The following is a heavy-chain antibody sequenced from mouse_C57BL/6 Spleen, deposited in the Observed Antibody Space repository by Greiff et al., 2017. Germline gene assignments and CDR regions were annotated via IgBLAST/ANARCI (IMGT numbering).Heavy chain of an antibody. J-gene: IGHJ2*01. CDR2: IYPSDSET. Sequence: QVQLQQPGAELVRPGSSVKLSCKASGYTFTSYWMDWVKQRPGQGLEWIGNIYPSDSETHYNQKFKDKATLTVDKSSSTAYMQLSSLTSEDSAVYYCARSDVGYFDYWGQGTTLTVSS. CDR1: GYTFTSYW. CDR3: ARSDVGYFDY. V-gene: IGHV1-61*01.